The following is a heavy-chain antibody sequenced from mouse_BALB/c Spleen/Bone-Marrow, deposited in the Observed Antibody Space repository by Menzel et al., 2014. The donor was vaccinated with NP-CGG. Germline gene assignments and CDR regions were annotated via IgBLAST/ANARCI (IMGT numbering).Heavy chain of an antibody. CDR1: GFNIKDTY. J-gene: IGHJ1*01. Sequence: VQLQQSGAELVKPGASVKLSCTASGFNIKDTYMHWVKQRPEQGLEWIGRIDPANGNTKYDPKFQGKATITADTSSNTAYLQLSSLTSEDTAVYYCARGGTTATGYFDVWGAGTTVTVSS. CDR3: ARGGTTATGYFDV. V-gene: IGHV14-3*02. CDR2: IDPANGNT. D-gene: IGHD1-2*01.